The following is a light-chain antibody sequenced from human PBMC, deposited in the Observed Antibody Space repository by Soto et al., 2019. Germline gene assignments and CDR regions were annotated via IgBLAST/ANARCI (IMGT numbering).Light chain of an antibody. CDR2: GNS. J-gene: IGLJ1*01. CDR3: HPYDSRLSGEV. V-gene: IGLV1-40*01. Sequence: QSVLTQPPSVSGAPGQRVTISCTGSSSNIGAGYDVHWYQQLPGTAPKLLIYGNSNRPSGVPDRSSGSKPGTSASLAITGLEAGVGGNYYAHPYDSRLSGEVFGTGTKLTLL. CDR1: SSNIGAGYD.